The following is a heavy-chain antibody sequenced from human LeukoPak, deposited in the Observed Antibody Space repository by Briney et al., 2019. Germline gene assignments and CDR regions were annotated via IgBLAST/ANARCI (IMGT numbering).Heavy chain of an antibody. CDR1: GFTFSSYS. D-gene: IGHD1-26*01. Sequence: PGGSLRLSCAASGFTFSSYSMNWVRQAPGKGLEWVSSISSSISYIYYADSVKGRFTISRDKAKNSLYLQMNSLRAEDTAVYYCARDLRREWELHNYFDYWGQGTLVTVSS. CDR2: ISSSISYI. J-gene: IGHJ4*02. V-gene: IGHV3-21*01. CDR3: ARDLRREWELHNYFDY.